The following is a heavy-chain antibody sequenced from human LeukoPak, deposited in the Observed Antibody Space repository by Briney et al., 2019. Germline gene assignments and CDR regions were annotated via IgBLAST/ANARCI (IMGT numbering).Heavy chain of an antibody. Sequence: GGSLRLSCAASGFTFSSYSMNWVRQAPGKGLEWVSYISGSSSAIYYADSVGGRFTISGDNAKNSLYLQMNSLRVEDTAVYYCARIFYDSGAYYSDYWGQGTLLTVSS. CDR2: ISGSSSAI. CDR1: GFTFSSYS. CDR3: ARIFYDSGAYYSDY. J-gene: IGHJ4*02. D-gene: IGHD3-22*01. V-gene: IGHV3-48*01.